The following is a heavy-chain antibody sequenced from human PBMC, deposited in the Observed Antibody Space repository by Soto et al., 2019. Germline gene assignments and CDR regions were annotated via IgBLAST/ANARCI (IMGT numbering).Heavy chain of an antibody. CDR2: INYSGNT. J-gene: IGHJ6*01. V-gene: IGHV4-30-2*01. Sequence: QLRLQESGSGLVKPSQTLSLTCTVSGGSLSSGSFSWGWIRQPPGKGLEWIGYINYSGNTYYNPSLRRRVTISRDMSTNQFSLKLGSVTXXXXXVYYCARGGGSTDYVANYY. CDR1: GGSLSSGSFS. CDR3: ARGGGSTDYVANYY. D-gene: IGHD4-17*01.